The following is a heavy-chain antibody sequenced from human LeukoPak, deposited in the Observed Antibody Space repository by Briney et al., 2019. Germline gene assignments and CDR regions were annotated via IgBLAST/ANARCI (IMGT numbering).Heavy chain of an antibody. V-gene: IGHV4-34*01. J-gene: IGHJ4*02. Sequence: PSETLSLTCAVYGGSFSGYYWSWIRQPPGKGLEWIGEINHSGSTNYNPSLKSRVTISVDTSKNQFSLKLSSVTAADTAVYYCARSGLIAVAGKTFDYWGQGTPVTVSS. D-gene: IGHD6-19*01. CDR3: ARSGLIAVAGKTFDY. CDR1: GGSFSGYY. CDR2: INHSGST.